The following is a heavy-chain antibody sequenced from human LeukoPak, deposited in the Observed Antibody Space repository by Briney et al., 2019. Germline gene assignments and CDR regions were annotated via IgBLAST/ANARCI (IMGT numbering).Heavy chain of an antibody. CDR1: GYTFTSYG. Sequence: GASVKVSCKASGYTFTSYGISRVRQAPGQGLEWMGWISAYNGNTNYAQKLQGRVTMTTDTSTSTAYMELRSLRSDDTAVYYCARVDIYYDSSGYYSSWFDPWGQGTLVTVFS. CDR3: ARVDIYYDSSGYYSSWFDP. J-gene: IGHJ5*02. CDR2: ISAYNGNT. D-gene: IGHD3-22*01. V-gene: IGHV1-18*01.